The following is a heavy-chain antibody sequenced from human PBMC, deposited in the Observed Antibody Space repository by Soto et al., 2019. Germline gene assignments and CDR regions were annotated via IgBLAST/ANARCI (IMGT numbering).Heavy chain of an antibody. CDR2: FDPEDGET. CDR3: ATPSYSSSAPLGWFDP. J-gene: IGHJ5*02. V-gene: IGHV1-24*01. D-gene: IGHD6-6*01. CDR1: GYTLTELS. Sequence: ASVKVSCKVSGYTLTELSMHWVRQAPGKGLEWMGGFDPEDGETIYAQKFQGRVTMTEDTSTDTAYMELSSLRSEDTAVYYCATPSYSSSAPLGWFDPWGQGTLVTVSS.